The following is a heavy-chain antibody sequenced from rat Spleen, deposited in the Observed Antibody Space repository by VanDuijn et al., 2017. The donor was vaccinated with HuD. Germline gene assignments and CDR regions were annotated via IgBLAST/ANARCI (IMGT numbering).Heavy chain of an antibody. J-gene: IGHJ1*01. CDR1: GFNFNDYW. CDR3: ARCSPDWYFDF. V-gene: IGHV4-2*01. D-gene: IGHD1-2*01. Sequence: EVKLVESGGGLVQPGRSLKLSCAASGFNFNDYWMGWVRQAPGKGLEWIGDINKDSSTINYIPSLKDKFTISRDNGQNTLYLQMSKLRTEDTAIYYFARCSPDWYFDFLGPGTMVPVSS. CDR2: INKDSSTI.